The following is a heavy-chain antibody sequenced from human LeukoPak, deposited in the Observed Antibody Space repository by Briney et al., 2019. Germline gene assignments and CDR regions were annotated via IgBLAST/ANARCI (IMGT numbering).Heavy chain of an antibody. CDR2: IYPSGST. CDR3: ARCSYYGAGNSPFDL. J-gene: IGHJ4*02. V-gene: IGHV4-4*07. CDR1: GGSMSSNY. Sequence: SETLSLTCTVSGGSMSSNYWNWIRQPAGKGLEWIGRIYPSGSTNYNPSLKSRITMSIDTSKNQFPLKLRSVTAADTAVYFCARCSYYGAGNSPFDLWGQGTLVTASS. D-gene: IGHD3-10*01.